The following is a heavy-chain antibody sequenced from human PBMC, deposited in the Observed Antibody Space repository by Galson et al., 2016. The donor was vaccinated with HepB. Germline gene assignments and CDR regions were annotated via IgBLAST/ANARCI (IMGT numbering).Heavy chain of an antibody. CDR2: ITASGDST. J-gene: IGHJ4*02. Sequence: SLRLSCAASGFTFSSYSMTWVRQAPGKGLEWVSSITASGDSTYYRDSVKGRFAVSRDNSKNTLYLQVNGLRAEDTAVYYCAKDDDGIGVTPLDYWGQGTLLTVSS. D-gene: IGHD3-10*01. V-gene: IGHV3-23*01. CDR3: AKDDDGIGVTPLDY. CDR1: GFTFSSYS.